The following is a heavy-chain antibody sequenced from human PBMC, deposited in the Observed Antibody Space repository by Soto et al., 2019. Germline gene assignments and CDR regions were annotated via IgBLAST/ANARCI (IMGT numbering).Heavy chain of an antibody. V-gene: IGHV4-31*03. J-gene: IGHJ4*02. D-gene: IGHD2-15*01. Sequence: QVQLQESGPGLVKPSQTLSLTCTVSGGSISSGNYYWSWIRQYPGKGLEWIGYIFYSGSTYYNPSLQSRVTISVDTSKNQFSLKLSSVTAADTAVYYCARGGSGDIVVVAAIDYWGQGTLVTVSS. CDR3: ARGGSGDIVVVAAIDY. CDR2: IFYSGST. CDR1: GGSISSGNYY.